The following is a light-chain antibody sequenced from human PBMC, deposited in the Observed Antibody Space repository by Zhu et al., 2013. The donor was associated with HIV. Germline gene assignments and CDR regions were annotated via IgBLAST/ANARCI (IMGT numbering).Light chain of an antibody. Sequence: EIVLTQSPATLSLSPGERATLYCRASQTVSYKYITWYHQKPGQAPRLLIYGASTRATDIPARFSGRGSGTEFTLTISSLQPEDFATYYCQQYNSYPLTFGGGTEGGDQT. V-gene: IGKV3-15*01. CDR1: QTVSYK. J-gene: IGKJ4*01. CDR3: QQYNSYPLT. CDR2: GAS.